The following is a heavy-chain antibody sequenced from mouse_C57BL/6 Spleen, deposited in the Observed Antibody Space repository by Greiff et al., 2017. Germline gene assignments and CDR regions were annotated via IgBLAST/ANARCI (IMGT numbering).Heavy chain of an antibody. CDR1: GFTFSSYA. CDR3: ARDAGDGYYGY. D-gene: IGHD2-3*01. CDR2: ISDGGSYT. Sequence: EVMLVESGGGLVKPGGSLKLSCAASGFTFSSYAMSWVRQTPEKRLEWVATISDGGSYTYYPDNVKGRFTISRDNAKNNLYLQMSHLKSEDTAMYYCARDAGDGYYGYWGQGTTLTVSS. V-gene: IGHV5-4*01. J-gene: IGHJ2*01.